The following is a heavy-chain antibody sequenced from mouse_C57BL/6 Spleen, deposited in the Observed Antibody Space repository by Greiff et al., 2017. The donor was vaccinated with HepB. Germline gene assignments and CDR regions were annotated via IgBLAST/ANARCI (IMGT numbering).Heavy chain of an antibody. V-gene: IGHV1-19*01. CDR2: INPYNGGT. D-gene: IGHD2-1*01. Sequence: EVQLQQSGPVLVKPGASVKMSCKASGYTFTDYYMNWVKQSHGKSLEWIGVINPYNGGTSYNQKFKGKATLTVDKSSSTAYMELNSLTSEDSAVYYCARRIYYGNHEDAMDYWGQGTSVTVSS. CDR1: GYTFTDYY. CDR3: ARRIYYGNHEDAMDY. J-gene: IGHJ4*01.